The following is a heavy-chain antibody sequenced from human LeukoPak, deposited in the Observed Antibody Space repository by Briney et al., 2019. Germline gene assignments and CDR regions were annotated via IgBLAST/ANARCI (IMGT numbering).Heavy chain of an antibody. Sequence: GRSLKLSCVASGFSVNNNYMNWVRQAPGKGLEWVSHMDNFGYKYYADSVKGRFTISRDSSENTLYLQVNSLRVEDTAVYCAGGPYYGSGSRPGYFDYWGQGTLVTVSS. CDR1: GFSVNNNY. CDR2: MDNFGYK. CDR3: GGPYYGSGSRPGYFDY. D-gene: IGHD3-10*01. J-gene: IGHJ4*02. V-gene: IGHV3-53*01.